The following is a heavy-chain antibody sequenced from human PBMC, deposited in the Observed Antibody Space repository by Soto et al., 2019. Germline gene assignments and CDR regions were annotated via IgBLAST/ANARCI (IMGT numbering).Heavy chain of an antibody. J-gene: IGHJ4*02. V-gene: IGHV1-69*01. CDR3: AIGTRTSWTCDF. CDR2: IIPLTETP. Sequence: QVQVVQSGAEVEKPGSSVKVSCKASGGTFSNYAISWVRQAPGHGLEWVGGIIPLTETPVYAQTVQGRLTITADEITSAAHTEPSSLRSDDPAVYYCAIGTRTSWTCDFWGQGTLVTVSS. CDR1: GGTFSNYA. D-gene: IGHD2-2*01.